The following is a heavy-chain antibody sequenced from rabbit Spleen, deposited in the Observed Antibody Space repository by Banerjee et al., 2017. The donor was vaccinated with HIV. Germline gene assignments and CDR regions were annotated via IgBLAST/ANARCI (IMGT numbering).Heavy chain of an antibody. CDR1: GFSFSDRDV. Sequence: QQQLVESGGGLVKPEGSLTLTCKASGFSFSDRDVMCWVRQAPGKGLEWIACINCATGKAVYASWAKGRFTISRTSSTTLTLQMTSLTAADTATYFCARDTSSSFSSYGMDLWGQGTLVTVS. V-gene: IGHV1S45*01. D-gene: IGHD1-1*01. CDR2: INCATGKA. J-gene: IGHJ3*01. CDR3: ARDTSSSFSSYGMDL.